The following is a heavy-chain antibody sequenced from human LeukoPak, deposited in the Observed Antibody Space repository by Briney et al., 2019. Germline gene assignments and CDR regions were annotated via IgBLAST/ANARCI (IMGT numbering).Heavy chain of an antibody. CDR2: IYYSGST. V-gene: IGHV4-59*01. J-gene: IGHJ4*02. CDR3: ARERSGAAYFDY. D-gene: IGHD1-26*01. Sequence: SETLSLTCTVSGGSIGSYYWSWIRQPPGKGLEWIGYIYYSGSTNYHPSLKSRVTISVDTPKSQFSLKLSSVTAAGTAVYYCARERSGAAYFDYWGQGTLVTVSS. CDR1: GGSIGSYY.